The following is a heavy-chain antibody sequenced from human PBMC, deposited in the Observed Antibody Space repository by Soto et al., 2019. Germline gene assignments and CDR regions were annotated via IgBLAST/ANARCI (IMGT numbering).Heavy chain of an antibody. CDR1: GGSISSSGSY. CDR3: ARERGIAARLFDY. Sequence: SETLSLTCTVSGGSISSSGSYWGWVRQPPGKGLEWIVSFYYTGGTYSTYYNPSLKSRVTISVDTPKRQFSLNLRSVTAADTAVYYCARERGIAARLFDYWGQGTLVTVSS. J-gene: IGHJ4*02. CDR2: FYYTGGT. D-gene: IGHD6-6*01. V-gene: IGHV4-39*02.